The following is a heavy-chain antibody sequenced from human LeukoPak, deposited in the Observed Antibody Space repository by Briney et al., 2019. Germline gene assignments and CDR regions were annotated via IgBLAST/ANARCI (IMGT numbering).Heavy chain of an antibody. CDR3: ARDDLQEPSRYYYYGMDV. CDR2: INTNTGNP. J-gene: IGHJ6*02. V-gene: IGHV7-4-1*02. CDR1: GYTFTSYA. Sequence: ASVKVSCKASGYTFTSYAMNWVRQAPGQGLEWMGWINTNTGNPTYAQGFTGRFVFSLDTSVSTAYLQISSLKAEDTAVYYCARDDLQEPSRYYYYGMDVWGQGTTVTVSS.